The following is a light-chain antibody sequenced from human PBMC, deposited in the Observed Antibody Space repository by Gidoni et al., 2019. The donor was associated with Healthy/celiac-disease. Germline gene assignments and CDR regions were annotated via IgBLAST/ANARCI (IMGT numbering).Light chain of an antibody. Sequence: SVLTQPPSVSVAPGQRVTISCTGSSSNIGAGYDVHWYQQLPGTAPKLLIYGNSNRPSGVPDRFSGSKSGTSASLAITGLQAEDEADYYCQSYDSSLVVFGGGTKLTVL. CDR1: SSNIGAGYD. CDR3: QSYDSSLVV. V-gene: IGLV1-40*01. CDR2: GNS. J-gene: IGLJ2*01.